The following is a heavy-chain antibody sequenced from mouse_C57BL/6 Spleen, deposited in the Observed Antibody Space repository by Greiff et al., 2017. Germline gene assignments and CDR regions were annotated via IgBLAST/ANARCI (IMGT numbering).Heavy chain of an antibody. CDR2: IDPEDGDT. J-gene: IGHJ2*01. D-gene: IGHD1-1*01. V-gene: IGHV14-1*01. CDR3: TFITTVVAAYYFDY. CDR1: GFNIKDYY. Sequence: VQLQHSGAELVRPGASVKLSCTASGFNIKDYYMHWVKQRPEQGLEWIGRIDPEDGDTEYAPKFQGKATMTADTSSNTAYLQLSSLTSEDTAVYYCTFITTVVAAYYFDYWGQGTTLTVSS.